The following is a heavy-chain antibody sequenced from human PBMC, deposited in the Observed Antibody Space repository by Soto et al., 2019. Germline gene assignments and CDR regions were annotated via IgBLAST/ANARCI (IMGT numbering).Heavy chain of an antibody. J-gene: IGHJ4*02. Sequence: QLQLQESGPGLVKSSGTLSLTCSVSGGPIRTYYWNWIRQPAGQPLQWIGRIYSSDSTNYNPSLKSRVTMSIDTSKNQSSLKLSSVTAADTAVYYCARGSKTSVAAFDTWGQGTLVSVSS. CDR2: IYSSDST. CDR1: GGPIRTYY. V-gene: IGHV4-4*07. D-gene: IGHD6-19*01. CDR3: ARGSKTSVAAFDT.